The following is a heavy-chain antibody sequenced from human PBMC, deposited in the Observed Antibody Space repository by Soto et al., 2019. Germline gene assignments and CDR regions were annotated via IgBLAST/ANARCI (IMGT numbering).Heavy chain of an antibody. D-gene: IGHD1-26*01. CDR2: IIPIFGTA. V-gene: IGHV1-69*13. Sequence: SVKVSCKASGGTFSSYAISWVRQAPGQGLERMGGIIPIFGTANYAQKFQGRVTITADESTSTAYMELSSLRSEDTAVYYCARGSGSYYGGYYYYYGMDVWGQGTTVTVSS. J-gene: IGHJ6*02. CDR3: ARGSGSYYGGYYYYYGMDV. CDR1: GGTFSSYA.